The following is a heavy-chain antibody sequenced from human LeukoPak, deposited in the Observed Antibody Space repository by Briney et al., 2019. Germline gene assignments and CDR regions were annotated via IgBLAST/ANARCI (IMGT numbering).Heavy chain of an antibody. D-gene: IGHD3-3*01. CDR2: INHSGST. J-gene: IGHJ4*02. CDR1: GGSFSGYY. V-gene: IGHV4-34*01. CDR3: ARTYYDFWSGYRPDY. Sequence: SETLSLTCAVYGGSFSGYYWSWIRQPPGKGLEWIGEINHSGSTNYNPSLKSRVTISVDTSKNQFSLKLSSVTAADTAVYYCARTYYDFWSGYRPDYWGQGTLVTVSS.